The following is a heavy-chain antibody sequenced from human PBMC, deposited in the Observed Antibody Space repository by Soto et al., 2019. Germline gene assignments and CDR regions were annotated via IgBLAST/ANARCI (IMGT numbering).Heavy chain of an antibody. Sequence: QVQLVESGGGVVQPGRSLRLSCAASGFTFSSYAMHWVRQAPGKGLEWVAVISYDGSNKYYADSVKGRFTISRDNSKNTLYLQMNSLRAEDTAVYYCARDRYSYGRELDYWGQGTLVTVSS. CDR3: ARDRYSYGRELDY. CDR1: GFTFSSYA. J-gene: IGHJ4*02. V-gene: IGHV3-30-3*01. CDR2: ISYDGSNK. D-gene: IGHD5-18*01.